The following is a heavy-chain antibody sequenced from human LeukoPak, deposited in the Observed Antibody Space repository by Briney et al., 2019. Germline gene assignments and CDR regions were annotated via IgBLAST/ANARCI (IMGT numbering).Heavy chain of an antibody. V-gene: IGHV3-30*18. CDR3: AKDTETHFDY. J-gene: IGHJ4*02. Sequence: GRSLRLSCAASGFTFSTYAMHWVRQAPGKGLEWVALISYDGSDKSYADSVKGRFTISRDNSKNTLYLQGNSLRADDTAVYYCAKDTETHFDYWGQGTLVTVSS. CDR1: GFTFSTYA. CDR2: ISYDGSDK.